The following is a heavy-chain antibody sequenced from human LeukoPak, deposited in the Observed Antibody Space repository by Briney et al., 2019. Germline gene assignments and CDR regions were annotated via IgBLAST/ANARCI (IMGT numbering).Heavy chain of an antibody. CDR3: TTDLPLEWELSNY. V-gene: IGHV3-15*07. CDR2: IKSKTDGGTT. J-gene: IGHJ4*02. CDR1: GFTFSNAW. D-gene: IGHD1-26*01. Sequence: KSGGSLRLSCAASGFTFSNAWMNWVRQAPGKGLEWVGRIKSKTDGGTTDYAAPVKGRFTISRDDSKNTLYLQMNSLKTEDTAVYYCTTDLPLEWELSNYWGQGTLVTVSS.